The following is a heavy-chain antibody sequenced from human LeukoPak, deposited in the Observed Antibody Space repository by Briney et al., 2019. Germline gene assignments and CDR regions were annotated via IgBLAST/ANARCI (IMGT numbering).Heavy chain of an antibody. CDR1: GSTFSSYW. V-gene: IGHV3-74*01. D-gene: IGHD1-7*01. CDR2: ISGDGRST. CDR3: ASYNWNFLNDY. Sequence: PGGSLRLSCAASGSTFSSYWMYWVRQAPGKGLVLVSGISGDGRSTRYADSVKGRFTISRDNSKNTLYLQMNSLRAEDTAVYYCASYNWNFLNDYWGQGTLVTVSS. J-gene: IGHJ4*02.